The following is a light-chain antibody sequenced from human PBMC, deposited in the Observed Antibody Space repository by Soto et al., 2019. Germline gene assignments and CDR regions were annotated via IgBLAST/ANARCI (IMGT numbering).Light chain of an antibody. V-gene: IGLV1-40*01. CDR3: QSHGSRLSGYV. CDR1: SSNIGAGYD. CDR2: GNN. Sequence: QSVLTQPPSVSGAPGQRVTISCTGSSSNIGAGYDVHWYQQLPGTAPKLLIYGNNNRPSGVPDRFSGSKSGSSASLAITGLQAEDEADYYCQSHGSRLSGYVFGTGTKLTVL. J-gene: IGLJ1*01.